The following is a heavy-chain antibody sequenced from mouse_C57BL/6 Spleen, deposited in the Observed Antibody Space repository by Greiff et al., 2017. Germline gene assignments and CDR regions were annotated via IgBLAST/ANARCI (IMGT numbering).Heavy chain of an antibody. CDR2: INPNYGTT. V-gene: IGHV1-39*01. D-gene: IGHD1-1*01. CDR3: ARWDYYGRSKGNYYAMDY. CDR1: GYSFTDYN. Sequence: EVQLQQSGPELVKPGASVKISCKASGYSFTDYNMNWVKQSNGKSLEWIGVINPNYGTTSYNQKFKGKATLTVDQSSSTAYMQLNSLTSEDSAVYYCARWDYYGRSKGNYYAMDYWGQGTSVTVSS. J-gene: IGHJ4*01.